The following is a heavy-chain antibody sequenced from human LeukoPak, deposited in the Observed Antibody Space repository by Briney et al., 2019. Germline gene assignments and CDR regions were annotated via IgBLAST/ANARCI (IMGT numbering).Heavy chain of an antibody. CDR3: ARSSKGYCSSTSCPETVNNWFDP. Sequence: ASVKVSCKASGYTFTGYYMHWVRQAPGQGLEWMGWINPNSGGTNYAQKFQGRVTMTRDTSISTAYMELSRLRSDDTAVYYCARSSKGYCSSTSCPETVNNWFDPWGQGTLVTVSS. J-gene: IGHJ5*02. D-gene: IGHD2-2*01. V-gene: IGHV1-2*02. CDR1: GYTFTGYY. CDR2: INPNSGGT.